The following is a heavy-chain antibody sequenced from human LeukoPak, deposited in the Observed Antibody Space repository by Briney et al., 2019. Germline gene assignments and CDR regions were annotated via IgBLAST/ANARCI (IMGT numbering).Heavy chain of an antibody. D-gene: IGHD3-10*01. CDR1: GGSFSGYY. CDR2: IYHSGST. Sequence: SETLSLTCAVYGGSFSGYYWSWIRQPPGKGLEWIGEIYHSGSTNYNPSLKSRVTISVDKSKNQFSLKLSSVTAADTAVYYCARRYGGCDYWGQGTLVTVSS. CDR3: ARRYGGCDY. J-gene: IGHJ4*02. V-gene: IGHV4-34*01.